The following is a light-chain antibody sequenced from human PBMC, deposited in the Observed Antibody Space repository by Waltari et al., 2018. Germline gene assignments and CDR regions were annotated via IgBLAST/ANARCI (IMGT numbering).Light chain of an antibody. Sequence: DIVMTQSPDSLAVSLGERATINCTSTQSVLSTFNNKNYLPWVQQKPGQPPKLLIYWAFTRESGVPDRFSGSGSGTDFTLTISSLQAEDVAVYYCQQYLSPPRTFGQGTKVEIK. J-gene: IGKJ1*01. V-gene: IGKV4-1*01. CDR3: QQYLSPPRT. CDR2: WAF. CDR1: QSVLSTFNNKNY.